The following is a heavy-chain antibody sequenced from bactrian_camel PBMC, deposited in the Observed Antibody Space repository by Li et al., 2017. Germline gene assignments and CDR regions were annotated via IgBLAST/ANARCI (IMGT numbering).Heavy chain of an antibody. J-gene: IGHJ4*01. CDR2: FAAEFGDRDGTT. CDR1: GAIASNAC. Sequence: HVQLVESGGDSVQAGGSLRLSCSASGAIASNACMGWFRQAPGKEREGVAGFAAEFGDRDGTTSYADSVKGRFTISKDNAENILYLQMNSLKPEDTAMYYCAAVNRRYTRYPPLIKDEYRYWGRGTQVTVS. CDR3: AAVNRRYTRYPPLIKDEYRY. D-gene: IGHD3*01. V-gene: IGHV3S68*01.